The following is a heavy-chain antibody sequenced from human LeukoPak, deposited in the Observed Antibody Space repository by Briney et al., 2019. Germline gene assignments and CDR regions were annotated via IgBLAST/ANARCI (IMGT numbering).Heavy chain of an antibody. J-gene: IGHJ4*02. Sequence: GGSLRLSCEASGFTFSSYTLTWVRQAPGKGLECVSAISGSSSRAYYADSVKGRFTISRDNSKNTLYLQMNSLRAEDTAVYYCAKARGFSAPLWGSYRYPFDYWGQGTLVTVSS. CDR2: ISGSSSRA. CDR3: AKARGFSAPLWGSYRYPFDY. CDR1: GFTFSSYT. D-gene: IGHD3-16*02. V-gene: IGHV3-23*01.